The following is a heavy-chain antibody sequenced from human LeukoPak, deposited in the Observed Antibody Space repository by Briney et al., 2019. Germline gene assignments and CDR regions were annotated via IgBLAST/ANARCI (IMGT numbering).Heavy chain of an antibody. CDR1: GCTFSSYA. Sequence: GASVKVSCKASGCTFSSYAISWVRQAPGQGLEWMGGIIPIFGTANYAQKFQGRVTITTDESTSTAYMELSSLRSEDTAVYYCARGWSDGIAVAGQFDYWGQGTLVTVSS. CDR3: ARGWSDGIAVAGQFDY. D-gene: IGHD6-19*01. CDR2: IIPIFGTA. J-gene: IGHJ4*02. V-gene: IGHV1-69*05.